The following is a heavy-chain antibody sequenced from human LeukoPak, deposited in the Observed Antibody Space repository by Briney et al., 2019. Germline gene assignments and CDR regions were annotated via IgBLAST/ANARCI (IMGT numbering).Heavy chain of an antibody. CDR2: IYYSGST. J-gene: IGHJ4*02. CDR1: GDSISSGGYY. Sequence: SETLSLTCTVSGDSISSGGYYWSWIRQHPGKGLEWIGYIYYSGSTYYNPSLKSRVTISVDTSKNQFSLKLRSVTAADTAVYYCARVTPPWDYAPDYWGQGTMVTVSS. V-gene: IGHV4-31*03. D-gene: IGHD4-17*01. CDR3: ARVTPPWDYAPDY.